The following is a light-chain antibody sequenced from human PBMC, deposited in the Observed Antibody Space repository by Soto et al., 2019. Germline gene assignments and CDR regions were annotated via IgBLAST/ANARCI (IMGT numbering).Light chain of an antibody. CDR2: KVA. CDR3: VQGRQWYT. CDR1: QSLVYSDGNTY. J-gene: IGKJ2*01. Sequence: EVVMTQSPLSLPVTLGQPASISCRSSQSLVYSDGNTYLNWVQQRPGQAPRRLSYKVANRDWGVPGRLSGRGSGTEFTLKIRRVEAEDVGVYYCVQGRQWYTFGQGTKLEIK. V-gene: IGKV2-30*01.